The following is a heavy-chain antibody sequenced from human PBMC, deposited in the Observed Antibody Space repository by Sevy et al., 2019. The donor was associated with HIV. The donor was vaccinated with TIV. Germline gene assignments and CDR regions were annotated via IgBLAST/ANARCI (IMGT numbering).Heavy chain of an antibody. CDR1: GFTFDDYA. J-gene: IGHJ6*02. Sequence: GGSLRLSCAASGFTFDDYAMHWVRQAPGKGLEWVSGISWNSGSIGYADSVKGRFTISRDNAKNSLYLQMNSLRAEDTALYYCAKGRDIVVLPAAIREDYYYHGMDVWGQGTTVTVSS. CDR2: ISWNSGSI. V-gene: IGHV3-9*01. CDR3: AKGRDIVVLPAAIREDYYYHGMDV. D-gene: IGHD2-2*02.